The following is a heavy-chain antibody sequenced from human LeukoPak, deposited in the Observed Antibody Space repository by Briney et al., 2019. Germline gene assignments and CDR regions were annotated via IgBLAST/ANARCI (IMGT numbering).Heavy chain of an antibody. CDR1: GFTFSSYA. V-gene: IGHV3-30-3*02. CDR3: AKCTFGGYYYYYGMDV. CDR2: ISYDGSNK. Sequence: GGSLRLSCAASGFTFSSYAMHWVRQAPGKGLEWVAVISYDGSNKYYADSVKGRFTISRDNSKNTLYLQMNSLRAEDTTVYYCAKCTFGGYYYYYGMDVWGQGTTVTVSS. D-gene: IGHD3-10*01. J-gene: IGHJ6*02.